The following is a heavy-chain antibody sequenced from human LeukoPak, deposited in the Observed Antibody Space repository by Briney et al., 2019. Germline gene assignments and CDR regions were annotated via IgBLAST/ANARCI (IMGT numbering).Heavy chain of an antibody. J-gene: IGHJ5*01. CDR3: ARQNLNGYTSSWFGY. D-gene: IGHD6-13*01. Sequence: GSLRLSCAASGFTFSRYSMNWVRQAPGKGLEWVSYISTSSSTIYYADSVKGRFTISRDNDKNSMYLQMNSLRAEDTAVYYCARQNLNGYTSSWFGYWGQGTLVTVSS. CDR2: ISTSSSTI. CDR1: GFTFSRYS. V-gene: IGHV3-48*01.